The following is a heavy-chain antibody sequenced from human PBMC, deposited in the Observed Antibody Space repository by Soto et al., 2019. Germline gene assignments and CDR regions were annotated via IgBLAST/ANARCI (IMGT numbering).Heavy chain of an antibody. CDR3: AKDVEMATIRPHYFQH. CDR2: ISGSGGST. J-gene: IGHJ1*01. CDR1: GFTFSSYA. Sequence: GGSLRLSCAASGFTFSSYAMSWVRQAPGKGLEWVSAISGSGGSTYYADSVKGRFTISRDNSKNTLYLQMNSLRAEDTAVYYCAKDVEMATIRPHYFQHWGQGTLVTVSS. D-gene: IGHD5-12*01. V-gene: IGHV3-23*01.